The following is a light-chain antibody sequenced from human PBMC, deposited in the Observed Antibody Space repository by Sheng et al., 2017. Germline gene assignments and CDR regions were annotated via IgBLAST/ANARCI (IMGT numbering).Light chain of an antibody. CDR1: QDIATY. V-gene: IGKV1-33*01. CDR3: QQYDNIHLT. CDR2: AAS. J-gene: IGKJ4*01. Sequence: DIQMIQSPSSLSASLGDSITITCQASQDIATYLTWYQQRPTQGPKLLIYAASRLEPGVPSRFSGSGSGTHFTFTITNVQPEDVATYYCQQYDNIHLTFGGGTEGGD.